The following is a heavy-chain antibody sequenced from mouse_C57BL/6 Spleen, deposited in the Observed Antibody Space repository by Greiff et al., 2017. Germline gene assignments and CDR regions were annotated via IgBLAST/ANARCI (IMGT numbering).Heavy chain of an antibody. J-gene: IGHJ4*01. CDR2: IDPSDSYT. D-gene: IGHD1-1*01. Sequence: QVQLQQPGAELVMPGASVKLSCKASGYTFTSYWMHWVKQRPGQGLEWIGEIDPSDSYTNYNQKFKGKSTFTVDKSSSTAYMQLIRLTSEYSAVYYCAIGVYSRAMDYWGQGTSVTVSS. CDR3: AIGVYSRAMDY. V-gene: IGHV1-69*01. CDR1: GYTFTSYW.